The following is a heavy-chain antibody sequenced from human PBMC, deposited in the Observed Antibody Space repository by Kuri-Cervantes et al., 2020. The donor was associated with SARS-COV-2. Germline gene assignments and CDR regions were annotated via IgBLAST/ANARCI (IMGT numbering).Heavy chain of an antibody. D-gene: IGHD5-18*01. V-gene: IGHV3-21*01. Sequence: GGSLRLSCAASGFTFSSYSMNWVRQAPGKGLEWVSSISSSSSYIYYADSVKGRFTISRDNAKNSLYLRMNSLRAEDTAVYYCARGLTLEGDSYGYHYWGQGTLVTVSS. CDR1: GFTFSSYS. J-gene: IGHJ4*02. CDR3: ARGLTLEGDSYGYHY. CDR2: ISSSSSYI.